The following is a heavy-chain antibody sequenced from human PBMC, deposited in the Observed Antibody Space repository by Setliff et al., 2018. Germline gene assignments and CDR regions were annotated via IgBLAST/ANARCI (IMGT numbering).Heavy chain of an antibody. D-gene: IGHD2-2*01. CDR2: IDHSGRT. CDR1: GGSFDTYY. V-gene: IGHV4-34*01. J-gene: IGHJ3*02. Sequence: PSETLSLTCNVYGGSFDTYYWSWIRQPPEERLEWIGEIDHSGRTKYNPSLKGRVTISVDTSKNQFSLILRSVTAADTAVYYCARGRMRGSCSGPSCTYDPFDIWGQGTPVTVSS. CDR3: ARGRMRGSCSGPSCTYDPFDI.